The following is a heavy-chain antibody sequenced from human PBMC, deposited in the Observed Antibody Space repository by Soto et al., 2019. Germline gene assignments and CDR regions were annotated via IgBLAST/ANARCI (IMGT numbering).Heavy chain of an antibody. CDR2: IIPMFDTP. CDR1: GGTFSSDS. D-gene: IGHD2-15*01. Sequence: SVKVSCKASGGTFSSDSFSWVRQAPGQGLEWMGGIIPMFDTPIYAQKFQDRVTITADGSTSTAYMQLSSLRSGDTAVYYCARSGGLDRDFNYWGQGSLVTVSS. V-gene: IGHV1-69*13. J-gene: IGHJ4*02. CDR3: ARSGGLDRDFNY.